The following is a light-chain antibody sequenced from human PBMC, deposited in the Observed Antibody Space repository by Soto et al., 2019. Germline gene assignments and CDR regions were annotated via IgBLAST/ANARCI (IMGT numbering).Light chain of an antibody. CDR3: QQYGSSPFT. CDR1: QSVSSSY. Sequence: EIVLTQSPGTLSLSPGERATLSCRASQSVSSSYLAWYQQKPGQAPRLLIYGASSRATGIPDRFSGSGSGPDFTLTISRLEPEDFAVDYCQQYGSSPFTFGPGTKVDIK. CDR2: GAS. V-gene: IGKV3-20*01. J-gene: IGKJ3*01.